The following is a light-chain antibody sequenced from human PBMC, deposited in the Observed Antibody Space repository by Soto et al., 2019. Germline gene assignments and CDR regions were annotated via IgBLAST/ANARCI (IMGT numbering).Light chain of an antibody. J-gene: IGLJ1*01. V-gene: IGLV2-14*01. CDR2: DVS. CDR1: SSDVGGYNY. CDR3: SSYTSSSTLLYV. Sequence: QSALTQPASVSGSPGQSITISCTGTSSDVGGYNYVSWYQQHPGKAPKLMIYDVSNRPSGVSNRSSGSKSGNTASLTISGLHAEDEADDSCSSYTSSSTLLYVFGTGTKLTVL.